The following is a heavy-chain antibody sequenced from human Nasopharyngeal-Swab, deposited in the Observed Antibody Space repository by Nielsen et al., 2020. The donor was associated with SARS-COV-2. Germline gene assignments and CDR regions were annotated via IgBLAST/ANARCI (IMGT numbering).Heavy chain of an antibody. V-gene: IGHV3-74*03. J-gene: IGHJ4*02. CDR3: ARGMGDY. CDR1: GFTFRTYW. Sequence: GESLKISCAASGFTFRTYWMHWVRQVPGKGLVWVSRVNSDGSLITNADSVKGRFTISRDNARSTLYLQMNSVRAEDTAVYYCARGMGDYWGRGTLVTVSS. D-gene: IGHD1-26*01. CDR2: VNSDGSLI.